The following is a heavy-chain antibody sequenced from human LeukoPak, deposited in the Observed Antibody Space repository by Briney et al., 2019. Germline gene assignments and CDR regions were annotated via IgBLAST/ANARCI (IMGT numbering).Heavy chain of an antibody. V-gene: IGHV4-34*01. CDR1: GGSFSGYY. D-gene: IGHD3-10*01. CDR3: ARGRRPNYYGSGSYWPYGMDV. Sequence: SETLSLTCAVYGGSFSGYYWSWIRQPPGKGLEWIGEINHSGSTNYNPSLKSRVTISVDTSKNQFSLKLSSVTAADTAVYYCARGRRPNYYGSGSYWPYGMDVWGQGTTVTVSS. J-gene: IGHJ6*02. CDR2: INHSGST.